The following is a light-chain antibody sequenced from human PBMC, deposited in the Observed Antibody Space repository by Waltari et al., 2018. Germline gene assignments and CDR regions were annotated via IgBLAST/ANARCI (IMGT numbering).Light chain of an antibody. CDR2: EVS. J-gene: IGKJ2*03. Sequence: DVVMTQSPLSLPITPGQPASISCRSSQSLVHSNGNTYLSWYQQKPGQPPRRLIYEVSNQDSGVPDRFSGSGAGTDFTRKISRVEAEDVGVYYCGQGTHLPYSFGQGTKVEIK. V-gene: IGKV2-30*02. CDR1: QSLVHSNGNTY. CDR3: GQGTHLPYS.